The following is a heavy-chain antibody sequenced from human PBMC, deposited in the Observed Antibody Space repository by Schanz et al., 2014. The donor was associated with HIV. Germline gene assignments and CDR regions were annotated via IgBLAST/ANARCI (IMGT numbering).Heavy chain of an antibody. CDR3: ASPLLYDSLDV. J-gene: IGHJ6*02. CDR1: GITFSSSV. Sequence: VKPLESGGGVVQPGRSLRLSCAASGITFSSSVMHWVRQAPGKGLEWVAVISYDGSNKYYADSVKGRFTISRDNSKNTLYLQMNSLRAEDTAVYYCASPLLYDSLDVWGQGTTVTVSS. CDR2: ISYDGSNK. V-gene: IGHV3-30*03. D-gene: IGHD3-22*01.